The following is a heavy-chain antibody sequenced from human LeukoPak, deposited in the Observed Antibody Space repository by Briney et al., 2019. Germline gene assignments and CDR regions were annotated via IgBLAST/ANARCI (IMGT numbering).Heavy chain of an antibody. D-gene: IGHD3-16*01. CDR3: ARETSQKGAHYMDV. CDR1: SGSITGYY. V-gene: IGHV4-59*01. Sequence: SETLSLTCTVSSGSITGYYWSWIRQPPGKGLEWIAYVYATGTTNYNPSLKTRATISIDTSKNQLSLTLTSLTATDTAVYYCARETSQKGAHYMDVWGKGTTVTISS. J-gene: IGHJ6*03. CDR2: VYATGTT.